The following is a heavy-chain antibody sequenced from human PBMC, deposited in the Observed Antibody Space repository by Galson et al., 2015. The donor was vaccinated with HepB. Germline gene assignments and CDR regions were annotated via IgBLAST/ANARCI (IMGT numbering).Heavy chain of an antibody. J-gene: IGHJ4*02. Sequence: CAISGDSVSSNSVAWNWIRQSPSRGLEWLGRTYYRSKWYNDYALSVKSRITINSDTSQNQFSLKLSSVTAADTAVYYCARSYGGNSFHFDYWGQGTLVTVSS. D-gene: IGHD4-23*01. CDR3: ARSYGGNSFHFDY. V-gene: IGHV6-1*01. CDR2: TYYRSKWYN. CDR1: GDSVSSNSVA.